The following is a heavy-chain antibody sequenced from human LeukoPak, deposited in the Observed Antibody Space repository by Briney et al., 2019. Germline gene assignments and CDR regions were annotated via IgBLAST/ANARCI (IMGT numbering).Heavy chain of an antibody. V-gene: IGHV3-66*01. J-gene: IGHJ4*02. Sequence: GGSLRLSCAASGFTVSSSYMSWVRQAPGKGLEWVSVIYSGGSTYYADSVKGRFTISRDNSKNTLFLQMDSLRAEDTAVYYCARDASPYCSSTSCYAHWGQGTLVTVSS. CDR3: ARDASPYCSSTSCYAH. CDR2: IYSGGST. D-gene: IGHD2-2*01. CDR1: GFTVSSSY.